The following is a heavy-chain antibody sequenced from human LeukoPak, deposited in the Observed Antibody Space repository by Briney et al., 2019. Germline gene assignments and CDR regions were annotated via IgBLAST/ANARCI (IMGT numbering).Heavy chain of an antibody. J-gene: IGHJ4*02. CDR3: AKTLDWYLDY. CDR2: ISGGGGST. Sequence: PGGSLRLSCAVSGFTFSDYAVTWVRQAPGKGLEWVSTISGGGGSTYYADSVKGRFTISKDNSKNTLHLQMNSLRAEDTAVYYCAKTLDWYLDYWGQGTLVTVSS. D-gene: IGHD3-9*01. CDR1: GFTFSDYA. V-gene: IGHV3-23*01.